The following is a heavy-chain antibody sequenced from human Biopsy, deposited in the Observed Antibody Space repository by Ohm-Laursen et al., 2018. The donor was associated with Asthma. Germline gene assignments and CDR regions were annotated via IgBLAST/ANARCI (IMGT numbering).Heavy chain of an antibody. V-gene: IGHV4-59*01. CDR1: GGSISSFY. Sequence: GTLSLTCSVYGGSISSFYWSWIRQSSEKGLEWMGYVYWTGSTNYNPSLKGRITMSVDTSKNRMFLELTSVTAADTAIYYCVRAVRNEQWLAPFDYWGQGKPVTVSS. CDR3: VRAVRNEQWLAPFDY. D-gene: IGHD6-19*01. J-gene: IGHJ4*02. CDR2: VYWTGST.